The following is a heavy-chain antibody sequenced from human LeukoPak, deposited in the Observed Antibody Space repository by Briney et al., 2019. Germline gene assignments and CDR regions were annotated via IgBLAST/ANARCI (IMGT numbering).Heavy chain of an antibody. J-gene: IGHJ4*02. D-gene: IGHD3-16*02. V-gene: IGHV4-30-2*01. CDR1: GGSISSGGYS. CDR3: AREVNPYSELRLGELSSRPVFDY. Sequence: PSETLSLTCAVSGGSISSGGYSWSWIRQPPGKGLEWIGYIYHSGSTYYNPSLKSRVTISVDRSKNQFSLKLSSVTAADTAVYYCAREVNPYSELRLGELSSRPVFDYWGQGTLVTVSS. CDR2: IYHSGST.